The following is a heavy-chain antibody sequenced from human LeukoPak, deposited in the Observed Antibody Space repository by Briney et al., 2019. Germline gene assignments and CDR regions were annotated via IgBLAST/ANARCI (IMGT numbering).Heavy chain of an antibody. CDR1: GYTFTSYG. D-gene: IGHD1-26*01. Sequence: ASVKVSCKASGYTFTSYGISWVRQAPGQGLEWMGWISAYNGNTNYAQKLQGRVTMTTDTSTSTAYMELRSLRSDDTAVYYCAGDSDAISGSYPDYWGQGTVVTVSS. J-gene: IGHJ4*02. CDR3: AGDSDAISGSYPDY. V-gene: IGHV1-18*01. CDR2: ISAYNGNT.